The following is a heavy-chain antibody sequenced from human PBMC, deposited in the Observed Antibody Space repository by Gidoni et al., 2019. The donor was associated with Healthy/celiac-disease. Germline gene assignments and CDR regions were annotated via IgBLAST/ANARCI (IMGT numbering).Heavy chain of an antibody. J-gene: IGHJ6*03. CDR2: IIPIFGTA. D-gene: IGHD2-2*01. CDR1: GGTFSSYA. Sequence: QVQLVQSGAEVKKPGSSVKVSCKASGGTFSSYAISWVRQAPGQGLEWMGGIIPIFGTANYAQKFQGRVTITADESTSTAYMELSSLRSEDTAVYYCARDSTGEYQLLRPDYYYMDVWGKGTTVTVSS. CDR3: ARDSTGEYQLLRPDYYYMDV. V-gene: IGHV1-69*01.